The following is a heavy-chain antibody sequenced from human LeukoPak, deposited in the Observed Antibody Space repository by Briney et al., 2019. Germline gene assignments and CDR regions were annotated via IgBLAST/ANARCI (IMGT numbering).Heavy chain of an antibody. Sequence: SETLSLTCTVSGGYIGSYYWTWIRQPPGKGLEWIAYIYYSGSTNYNPSLKSRVTISVDTSKNQFSLKLSSVTAADTAVYYCAREGEDPQATYFDYWGQGTLVTVSS. CDR2: IYYSGST. CDR3: AREGEDPQATYFDY. J-gene: IGHJ4*02. CDR1: GGYIGSYY. V-gene: IGHV4-59*12. D-gene: IGHD1-26*01.